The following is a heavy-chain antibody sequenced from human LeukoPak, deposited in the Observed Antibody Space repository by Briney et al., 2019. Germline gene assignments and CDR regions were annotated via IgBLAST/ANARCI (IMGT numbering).Heavy chain of an antibody. D-gene: IGHD2-2*03. CDR1: GFTVSSNY. CDR3: TTALDIVVVPAVDI. V-gene: IGHV3-53*01. CDR2: LYSGGDT. J-gene: IGHJ3*02. Sequence: GGSLRLSCAASGFTVSSNYMSWVRQAPGEGLEWVSILYSGGDTYYAASVKGRFTISRDNSKNTLYLQMNSLKTEDTAVYYCTTALDIVVVPAVDIWGQGTMVTVSS.